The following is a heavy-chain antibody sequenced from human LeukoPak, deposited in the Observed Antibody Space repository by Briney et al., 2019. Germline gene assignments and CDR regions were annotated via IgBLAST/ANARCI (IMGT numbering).Heavy chain of an antibody. J-gene: IGHJ5*02. CDR3: ARHRAYYYYDSSGYTYWFDP. Sequence: SETLSLTCTVSGGSISSSSYYWGWIRQPPGKGLEWIGSIYYSGSTYYNPSLKSRVTISVDTSKNQFSLKLSSVTAADTAVYYCARHRAYYYYDSSGYTYWFDPWGQGTLVTVSS. CDR1: GGSISSSSYY. CDR2: IYYSGST. D-gene: IGHD3-22*01. V-gene: IGHV4-39*01.